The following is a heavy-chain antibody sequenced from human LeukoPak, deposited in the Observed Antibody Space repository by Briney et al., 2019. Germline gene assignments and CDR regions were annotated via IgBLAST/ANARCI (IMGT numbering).Heavy chain of an antibody. V-gene: IGHV1-46*01. Sequence: RASVKVSCKASGHTLSRKYIHWVRQVPGQGLEWMGIINPSGGGTNYAQKFQGSIIMTRDTSTRTVYMELRSLTSGDTVVYYCATGSVPAAPFDSWGQGTLVTVSS. CDR2: INPSGGGT. CDR1: GHTLSRKY. D-gene: IGHD2-2*01. J-gene: IGHJ5*01. CDR3: ATGSVPAAPFDS.